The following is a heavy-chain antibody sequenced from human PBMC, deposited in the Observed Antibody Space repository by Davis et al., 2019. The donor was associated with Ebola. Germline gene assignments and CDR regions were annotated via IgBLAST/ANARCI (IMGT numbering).Heavy chain of an antibody. Sequence: PGGSLRLSCAASGFTFSSYSMNWVLQAPGKGLEWVSSISSSSSYIYYADSVKGRFTISRDNAKNSLYLQMNSLRAEDTAVYYCAREAGPRGFDCWGQGTLVTVSS. CDR2: ISSSSSYI. CDR1: GFTFSSYS. V-gene: IGHV3-21*01. D-gene: IGHD3-16*01. J-gene: IGHJ4*02. CDR3: AREAGPRGFDC.